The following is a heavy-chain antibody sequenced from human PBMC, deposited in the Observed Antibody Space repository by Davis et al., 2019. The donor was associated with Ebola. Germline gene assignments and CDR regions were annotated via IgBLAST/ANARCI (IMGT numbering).Heavy chain of an antibody. Sequence: PSETLSLTCTVSGGSVSSGSYYWSWIRQPPGKGLEWIGYIYYSGSTNYNPSLKSRVTISVDTSKNQFSLKLSSVTAADTAVYYCTTGAVAGTIDYWGQGTLVTVSS. J-gene: IGHJ4*02. D-gene: IGHD6-19*01. CDR1: GGSVSSGSYY. CDR3: TTGAVAGTIDY. V-gene: IGHV4-61*01. CDR2: IYYSGST.